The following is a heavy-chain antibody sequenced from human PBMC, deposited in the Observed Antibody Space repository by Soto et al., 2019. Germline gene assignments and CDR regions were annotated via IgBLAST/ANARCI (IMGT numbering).Heavy chain of an antibody. D-gene: IGHD2-2*01. CDR3: AKKSCSSPGCPYGMDV. CDR2: ISFTGDSR. CDR1: GFNFNAYV. V-gene: IGHV3-23*01. Sequence: GGSLRLSCAASGFNFNAYVMNWVRQAPGKGLEWVSIISFTGDSRYYADSVKDRFTISRDNSQNTLYLQMNSLRAEDTSVYYCAKKSCSSPGCPYGMDVWGQGTTVTVS. J-gene: IGHJ6*02.